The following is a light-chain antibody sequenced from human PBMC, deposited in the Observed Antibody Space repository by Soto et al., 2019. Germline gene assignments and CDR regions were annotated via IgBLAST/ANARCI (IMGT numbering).Light chain of an antibody. V-gene: IGKV3-20*01. CDR3: QRFGTTTPWT. CDR2: GTT. J-gene: IGKJ1*01. Sequence: EIVLTQSPDTLSLSPGERATLSCRASQSLSSGYLAWYQQKPGQPPRLLIYGTTIRATGIADRFSGSGSGTDFTLTITRLEPEDFAVYYCQRFGTTTPWTFGQGTKVDIK. CDR1: QSLSSGY.